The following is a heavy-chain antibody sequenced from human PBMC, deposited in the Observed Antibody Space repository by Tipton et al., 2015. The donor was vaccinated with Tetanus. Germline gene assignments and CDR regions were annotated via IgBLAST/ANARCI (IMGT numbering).Heavy chain of an antibody. CDR1: GFTFTSYT. V-gene: IGHV3-23*01. CDR2: ISGSRLTP. CDR3: AKEALGVLNL. Sequence: GSLRLSCVASGFTFTSYTMNWVRQAPGNGLEWVAAISGSRLTPYYADSVKGRFTISRDNSKNTLSLQLNSLRADDTAIYYCAKEALGVLNLWGKGTTVIVSS. D-gene: IGHD1-14*01. J-gene: IGHJ6*04.